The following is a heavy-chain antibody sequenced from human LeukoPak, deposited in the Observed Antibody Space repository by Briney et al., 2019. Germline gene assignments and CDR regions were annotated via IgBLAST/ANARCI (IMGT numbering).Heavy chain of an antibody. CDR2: ISYDGSNK. D-gene: IGHD2-2*02. CDR1: GFTFSSYG. CDR3: ARGRYCSSTSCYTGDNWFDP. Sequence: GGSLRLSCAASGFTFSSYGMHWVRQAPGKGLEWVAVISYDGSNKYYADSVKGRFTISRDNSKNTLCLQMNSLRAEDTAVYYCARGRYCSSTSCYTGDNWFDPWGQGTLVTVSS. V-gene: IGHV3-30*03. J-gene: IGHJ5*02.